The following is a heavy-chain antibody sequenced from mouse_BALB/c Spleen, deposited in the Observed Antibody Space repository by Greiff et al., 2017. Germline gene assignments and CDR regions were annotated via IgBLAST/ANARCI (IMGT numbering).Heavy chain of an antibody. V-gene: IGHV1S81*02. J-gene: IGHJ3*01. CDR3: ARPMITTSGFAY. CDR2: INPSNGRT. CDR1: GYTFTSYW. Sequence: VQLQQPGAELVKPGASVKLSCKASGYTFTSYWMHWVKQRPGQGLEWIGEINPSNGRTNYNEKFKSKATLTVDKSSSTAYMQLSSLTSEDSAVYYCARPMITTSGFAYWGQGTLVTVSA. D-gene: IGHD2-4*01.